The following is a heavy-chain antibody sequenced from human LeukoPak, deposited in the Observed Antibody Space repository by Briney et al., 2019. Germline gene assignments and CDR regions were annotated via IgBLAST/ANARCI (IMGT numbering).Heavy chain of an antibody. CDR1: GGSFSSYY. J-gene: IGHJ4*02. CDR3: ASKYNFGEN. CDR2: INHSGNT. D-gene: IGHD1-1*01. Sequence: PSETLSLTCAVYGGSFSSYYWSWIRRPPGEGLEWIGEINHSGNTYYNPTLKSRVTISVDTSKNQFSLELNSVTAADTAVYYCASKYNFGENWGQGTLVTVSS. V-gene: IGHV4-34*01.